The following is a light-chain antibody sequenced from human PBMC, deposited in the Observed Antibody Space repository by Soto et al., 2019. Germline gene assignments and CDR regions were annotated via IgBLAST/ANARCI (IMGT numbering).Light chain of an antibody. J-gene: IGKJ1*01. CDR2: GAS. Sequence: EAALIQSPATLSSSHAARDTLSCRASQSLTNNYFAWYQQKPGWALRLLIDGASTRATGIPDRFSGSGSGTDYTLTISSLEPEDFAVYYCQQRRYWRTFGQGTKVDIK. CDR1: QSLTNNY. V-gene: IGKV3D-20*02. CDR3: QQRRYWRT.